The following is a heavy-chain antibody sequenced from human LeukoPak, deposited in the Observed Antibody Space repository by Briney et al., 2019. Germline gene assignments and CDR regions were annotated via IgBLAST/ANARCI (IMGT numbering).Heavy chain of an antibody. CDR1: VVSMNGYY. CDR2: VDSSGNT. V-gene: IGHV4-4*07. Sequence: PSETLSLTCSVSVVSMNGYYWSWLRQSAGNRLEWIGHVDSSGNTNYNPSLESRVTMSVDTSKKQFSLKLSSVTAADTAVYYCARVWFARGFYYYYMDVWGKGTTVTVSS. J-gene: IGHJ6*03. D-gene: IGHD3-10*01. CDR3: ARVWFARGFYYYYMDV.